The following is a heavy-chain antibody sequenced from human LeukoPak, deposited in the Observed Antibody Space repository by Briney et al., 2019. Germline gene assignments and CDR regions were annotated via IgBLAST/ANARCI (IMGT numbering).Heavy chain of an antibody. CDR3: ARGPYDMVRGVGSNYYYMDV. Sequence: ASVKVSCKASGYTFTGYYMRWVRQAPGQGLEWMGWINPNSGGTNYAQKFQGRVTMTRDTSISTAYMELSRLRSDDTAVYYCARGPYDMVRGVGSNYYYMDVWGKGTTVTVSS. D-gene: IGHD3-10*01. J-gene: IGHJ6*03. CDR1: GYTFTGYY. V-gene: IGHV1-2*02. CDR2: INPNSGGT.